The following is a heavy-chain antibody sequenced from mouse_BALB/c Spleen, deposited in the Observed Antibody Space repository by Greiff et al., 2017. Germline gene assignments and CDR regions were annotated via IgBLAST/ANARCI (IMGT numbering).Heavy chain of an antibody. Sequence: EVHLVESGPELVKPGASVKMSCKASGYTFTSYVMHWVKQKPGQGLEWIGYINPYNDGTKYNEKFKGKATLTSDKSSSTAYMELSSLTSEDSAVYYCARSYYDPGWFAYWGQGTLVTVSA. V-gene: IGHV1-14*01. D-gene: IGHD2-4*01. CDR1: GYTFTSYV. CDR3: ARSYYDPGWFAY. CDR2: INPYNDGT. J-gene: IGHJ3*01.